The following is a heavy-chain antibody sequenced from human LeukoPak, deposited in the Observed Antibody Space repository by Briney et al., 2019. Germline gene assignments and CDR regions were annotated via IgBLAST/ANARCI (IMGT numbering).Heavy chain of an antibody. V-gene: IGHV3-30*02. J-gene: IGHJ6*03. Sequence: GGSLRHSCAASGFTFSSYGMHWVRQAPGKGLEWVAFIRYDGSNKYYADSVKGRFTISRDNSKNTLNLQMNSLRAEDTAVYYCAKGPDYYGSGSYLWYMDVWGKGTTVTISS. CDR2: IRYDGSNK. CDR1: GFTFSSYG. D-gene: IGHD3-10*01. CDR3: AKGPDYYGSGSYLWYMDV.